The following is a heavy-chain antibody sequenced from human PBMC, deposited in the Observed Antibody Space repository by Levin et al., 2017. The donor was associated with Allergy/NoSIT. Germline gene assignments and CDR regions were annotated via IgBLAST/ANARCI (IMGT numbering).Heavy chain of an antibody. J-gene: IGHJ5*02. Sequence: QSGGSLRLSCAGSGFTFEDYAMHWVRQAPGKGLEWVSGLSWNGGDIGYADSVKGRFTISRDNAKNSLYLQMNSLRPEDTALYYCAGYNTSGYFGWFDPWGQGTLVTVSS. CDR2: LSWNGGDI. V-gene: IGHV3-9*01. CDR1: GFTFEDYA. D-gene: IGHD3-22*01. CDR3: AGYNTSGYFGWFDP.